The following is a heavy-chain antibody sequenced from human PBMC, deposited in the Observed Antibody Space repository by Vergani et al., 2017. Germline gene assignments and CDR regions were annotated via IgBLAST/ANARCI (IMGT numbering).Heavy chain of an antibody. J-gene: IGHJ4*02. CDR2: IDPSDSYT. D-gene: IGHD6-13*01. CDR1: GYSFTSYW. Sequence: EVQLVQSGAEVKTPGESLRISCKGSGYSFTSYWISWVRQMPGKGLEWMGRIDPSDSYTNYRPSFQGHVTISADKSISTAYLQSSSLNASDTAMYYCARQGSSSGNYCGQGTLVTVSS. V-gene: IGHV5-10-1*03. CDR3: ARQGSSSGNY.